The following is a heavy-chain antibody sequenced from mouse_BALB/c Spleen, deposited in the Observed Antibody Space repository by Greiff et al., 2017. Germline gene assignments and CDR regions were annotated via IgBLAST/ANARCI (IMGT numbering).Heavy chain of an antibody. J-gene: IGHJ2*01. D-gene: IGHD2-4*01. Sequence: EVMLVESGGGLVKPGGSLKLSCAASGFTFSSYAMSWVRQTPEKRLEWVASISSGGSTYYPDSVKGRFTISRDNARNILYLQMSSLRSEDTAMYYCARDYDYDGDYWGQGTTLTVSS. CDR1: GFTFSSYA. CDR2: ISSGGST. CDR3: ARDYDYDGDY. V-gene: IGHV5-6-5*01.